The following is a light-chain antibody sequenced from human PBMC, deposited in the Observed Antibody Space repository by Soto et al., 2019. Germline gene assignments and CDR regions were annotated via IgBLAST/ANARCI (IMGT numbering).Light chain of an antibody. CDR3: QQSYTTPPLT. CDR2: AAS. V-gene: IGKV1-39*01. J-gene: IGKJ4*01. CDR1: QGVSAY. Sequence: DIQMTQSPSSLSASVGDRVTITCRASQGVSAYLLWYQQKPGKAPILLISAASSLQTGVPSRFNGSGSGTEFTLTISSLQPEDLATYYCQQSYTTPPLTFGGGTKVEI.